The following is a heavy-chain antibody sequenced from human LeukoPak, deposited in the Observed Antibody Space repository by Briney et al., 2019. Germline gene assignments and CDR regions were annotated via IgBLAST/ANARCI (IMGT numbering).Heavy chain of an antibody. V-gene: IGHV3-11*01. CDR1: GFTFSDYY. CDR3: ARVVYCSGGSCQIFAFDI. D-gene: IGHD2-15*01. Sequence: PGGSLRLSCAASGFTFSDYYMRWIRQAPGKGLEWISYISSSGSTIFYADSVKGRFTISRDNAKNSLYLQMNSLRAEDTAVYYCARVVYCSGGSCQIFAFDIWGQGTMVTVSS. CDR2: ISSSGSTI. J-gene: IGHJ3*02.